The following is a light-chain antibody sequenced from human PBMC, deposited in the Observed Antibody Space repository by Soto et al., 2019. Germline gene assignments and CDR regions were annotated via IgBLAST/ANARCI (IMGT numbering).Light chain of an antibody. J-gene: IGKJ5*01. CDR1: QSVSSSY. Sequence: EIVLTQSPGTLSLSPGERANLPCRASQSVSSSYLAWYQQKPGQAPRLLIYGASSRATGIPDRFSGSGSGTDFTLTISRLEPEDFAVYYCQQYGRSITFGQGTRLEIK. CDR2: GAS. CDR3: QQYGRSIT. V-gene: IGKV3-20*01.